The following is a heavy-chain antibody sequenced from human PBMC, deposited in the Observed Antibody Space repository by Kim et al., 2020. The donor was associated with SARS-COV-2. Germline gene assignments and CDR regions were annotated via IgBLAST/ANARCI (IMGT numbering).Heavy chain of an antibody. CDR3: ARHWPFATGFDP. J-gene: IGHJ5*02. D-gene: IGHD2-15*01. V-gene: IGHV4-39*01. Sequence: YYNPSLKRRVTISVDTSTNQFSLKLSSVTAADTAVYYCARHWPFATGFDPWGQGTLVTVSS.